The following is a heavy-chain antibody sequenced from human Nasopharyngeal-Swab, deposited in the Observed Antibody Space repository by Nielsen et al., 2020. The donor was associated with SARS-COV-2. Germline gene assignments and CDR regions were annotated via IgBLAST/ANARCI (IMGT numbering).Heavy chain of an antibody. D-gene: IGHD3-22*01. CDR3: TRAGNYRHDY. J-gene: IGHJ4*02. Sequence: VRQAPGKGLVWVSRINEDGKSISYADSLRGRFTVSRDNAKNTLYLQMDSLRAEDTAVYYCTRAGNYRHDYWGPGTLVPSPQ. V-gene: IGHV3-74*01. CDR2: INEDGKSI.